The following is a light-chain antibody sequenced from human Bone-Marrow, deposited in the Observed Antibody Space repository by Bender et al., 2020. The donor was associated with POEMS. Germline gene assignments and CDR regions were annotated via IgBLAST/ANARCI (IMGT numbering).Light chain of an antibody. CDR1: SSNIGTNP. V-gene: IGLV1-44*01. CDR2: INN. J-gene: IGLJ3*02. Sequence: QSVLTQPPSASGTPGQRVTISCSGSSSNIGTNPVNWYQQLPGTAPKLLIYINNQRPSGVPERFSGSKSGTSASLAISGLQSEDEADYYCAAWEDSLSGWVFGGGTKLTVL. CDR3: AAWEDSLSGWV.